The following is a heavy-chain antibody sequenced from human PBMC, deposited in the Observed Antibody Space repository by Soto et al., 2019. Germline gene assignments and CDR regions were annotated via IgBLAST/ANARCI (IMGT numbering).Heavy chain of an antibody. CDR3: ARYSSSWFDY. CDR2: IYHSGST. CDR1: GGSISSGGYS. Sequence: SETLSLTCAVSGGSISSGGYSWSWIRQPPGKGLEWIGYIYHSGSTYYNPSLKSRVTISVDRSKNQFSLKLSSVTAADTAVYYCARYSSSWFDYWGQGTLVTVSS. D-gene: IGHD6-13*01. J-gene: IGHJ4*02. V-gene: IGHV4-30-2*01.